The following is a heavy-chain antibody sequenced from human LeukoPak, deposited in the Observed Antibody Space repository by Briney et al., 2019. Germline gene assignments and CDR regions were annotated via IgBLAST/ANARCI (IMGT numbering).Heavy chain of an antibody. CDR2: IYYSGST. J-gene: IGHJ4*02. CDR3: ARQSSRGELPLAWIDY. Sequence: TSETLSLTCTVSGGSISSYYWGWIRQPPGKGLEWIGSIYYSGSTYYNPSLKSRVTISVDTSKNQFSLKLSSVTAADTAVYYCARQSSRGELPLAWIDYWGQGTLVTVSS. CDR1: GGSISSYY. D-gene: IGHD1-26*01. V-gene: IGHV4-39*01.